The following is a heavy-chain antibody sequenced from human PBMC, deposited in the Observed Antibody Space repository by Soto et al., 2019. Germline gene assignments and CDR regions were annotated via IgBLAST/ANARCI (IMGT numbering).Heavy chain of an antibody. J-gene: IGHJ4*02. D-gene: IGHD3-22*01. V-gene: IGHV3-74*01. CDR3: ARDYATMIVVNNFDY. CDR1: GFPFSSFG. Sequence: GGSLRLSCAASGFPFSSFGLNWVRQAPGKGLVWVSRINSDGSSTSYADSVKGRFTISRDNAKNTLYLQMNSLRAEDTAVYYCARDYATMIVVNNFDYWGQGTRVTVSS. CDR2: INSDGSST.